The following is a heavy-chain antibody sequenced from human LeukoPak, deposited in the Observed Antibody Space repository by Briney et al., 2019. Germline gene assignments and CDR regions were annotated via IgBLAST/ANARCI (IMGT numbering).Heavy chain of an antibody. CDR1: GYTFTSYD. Sequence: GASVKVSCKASGYTFTSYDINWVRQATGQGLEWMGWMNPNSGNTGCAQKFQGRVTMTRNTSISTAYMELSSLRSEDTAVYYCATSQKYVGTPYYFDYWGQGTLVTVSS. CDR3: ATSQKYVGTPYYFDY. J-gene: IGHJ4*02. V-gene: IGHV1-8*01. D-gene: IGHD7-27*01. CDR2: MNPNSGNT.